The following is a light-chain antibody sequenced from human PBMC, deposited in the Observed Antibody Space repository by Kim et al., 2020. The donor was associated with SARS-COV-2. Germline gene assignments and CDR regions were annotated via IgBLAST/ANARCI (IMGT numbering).Light chain of an antibody. CDR2: KAS. CDR1: QSISDW. J-gene: IGKJ4*01. V-gene: IGKV1-5*03. CDR3: QQYNSYTLLT. Sequence: DIQMTQSPSTLSASVRDRVTITCRASQSISDWLAWYQQKPGKAPNLLIYKASSLQSGVPSRFSGSGSGTEFTLTISSLQPDDFATYYCQQYNSYTLLTFGGGTKVDIK.